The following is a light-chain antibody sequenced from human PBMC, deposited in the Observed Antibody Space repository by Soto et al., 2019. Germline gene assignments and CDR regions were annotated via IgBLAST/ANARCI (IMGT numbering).Light chain of an antibody. V-gene: IGKV3-20*01. CDR3: QHYDGSPRT. J-gene: IGKJ2*01. Sequence: ETVLTQSPGTVSLSPGERATLSCTTSQTVNSDYLAWYQQKPGQAPRLLIYGVFNRATGIPDRFSGSGSGTYFTLTNSGLEPEDSAVYYYQHYDGSPRTFGQGTNLEIK. CDR1: QTVNSDY. CDR2: GVF.